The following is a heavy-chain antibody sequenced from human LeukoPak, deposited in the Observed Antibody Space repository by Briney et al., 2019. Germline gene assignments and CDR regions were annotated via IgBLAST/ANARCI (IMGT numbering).Heavy chain of an antibody. CDR3: ARDMGYCSGGSCYGRRYFDY. V-gene: IGHV3-48*03. CDR2: IGGSGRTI. J-gene: IGHJ4*02. Sequence: GGSLRLSCAASGFTFSSYEMNWVRQAPGKGLEWISYIGGSGRTIHYADSVKGRFTVSRDNAKNSLYLQMNSLRAEDTAVYYCARDMGYCSGGSCYGRRYFDYWGQGTLVTVSS. CDR1: GFTFSSYE. D-gene: IGHD2-15*01.